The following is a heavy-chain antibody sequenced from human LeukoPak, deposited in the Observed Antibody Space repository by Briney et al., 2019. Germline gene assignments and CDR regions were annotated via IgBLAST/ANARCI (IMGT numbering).Heavy chain of an antibody. CDR3: ARRKTRGGPIDS. CDR2: NYYSGST. V-gene: IGHV4-59*08. Sequence: KSSETLSLTCTVSGDSIHSFYWSWVRQPPGKGLEWIGYNYYSGSTNYNPSLKSRITISVDTSKNQFSLRLSSVTAADTAIYYCARRKTRGGPIDSWGQGTLVTVSS. D-gene: IGHD3-16*01. CDR1: GDSIHSFY. J-gene: IGHJ5*01.